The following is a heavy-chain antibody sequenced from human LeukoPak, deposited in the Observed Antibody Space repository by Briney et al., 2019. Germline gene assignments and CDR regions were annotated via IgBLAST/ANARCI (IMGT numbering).Heavy chain of an antibody. CDR2: ISGSGGST. CDR3: AKDPTRRFYDTSGYYEPGGY. CDR1: GFTFSIYA. J-gene: IGHJ4*02. Sequence: GGSLRLSCAAPGFTFSIYAMSWVRQAPGKGLEWFSVISGSGGSTYYADSVKGRFTISRDNSKNTLSLQMHSLRAEDTAVYYCAKDPTRRFYDTSGYYEPGGYWGQGTLVTVSS. V-gene: IGHV3-23*01. D-gene: IGHD3-22*01.